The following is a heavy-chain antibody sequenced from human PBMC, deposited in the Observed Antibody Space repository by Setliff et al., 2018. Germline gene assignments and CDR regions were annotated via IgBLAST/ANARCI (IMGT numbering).Heavy chain of an antibody. J-gene: IGHJ4*01. CDR3: ARGGYSYGY. CDR2: ISGSGTST. D-gene: IGHD5-18*01. V-gene: IGHV3-23*01. CDR1: GFTFSSYA. Sequence: GSLRLSCAASGFTFSSYAMTWVRQAPGKGLEWVSSISGSGTSTYYADSVKGRFTISRDNSKNTVYLQMNSLRVEDTAAYYCARGGYSYGYWGHGTLVTVSS.